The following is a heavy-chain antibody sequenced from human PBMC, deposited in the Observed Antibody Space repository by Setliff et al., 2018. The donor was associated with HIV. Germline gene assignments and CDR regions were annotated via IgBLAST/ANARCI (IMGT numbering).Heavy chain of an antibody. J-gene: IGHJ5*02. CDR3: ARGIGRSWSLSP. V-gene: IGHV3-53*01. CDR1: GFTVSSDY. Sequence: GESLKISCAVSGFTVSSDYMTWVRQAPGKGLQWVSLIYREGTTYYADSVKGRFTISRDNSGNTLHLQMNSLRVEDTAVYYCARGIGRSWSLSPWGQGSLVTVSS. D-gene: IGHD6-13*01. CDR2: IYREGTT.